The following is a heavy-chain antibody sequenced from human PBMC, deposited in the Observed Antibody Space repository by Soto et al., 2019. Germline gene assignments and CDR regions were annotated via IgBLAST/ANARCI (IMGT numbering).Heavy chain of an antibody. CDR3: ARLWFGRHSYYYYGMDV. J-gene: IGHJ6*02. D-gene: IGHD3-10*01. CDR1: GFTFSSYS. CDR2: ISSSSSTI. V-gene: IGHV3-48*02. Sequence: GGSLRLSCAASGFTFSSYSMNWVRQAPGKGLEWVSYISSSSSTIYYADSVKGRFTISRDNAKNSLYLQMNSLRDEDTAVYYCARLWFGRHSYYYYGMDVWGQGTTVTVS.